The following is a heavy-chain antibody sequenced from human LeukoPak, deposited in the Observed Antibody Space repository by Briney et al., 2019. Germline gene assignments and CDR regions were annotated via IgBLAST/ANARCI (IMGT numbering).Heavy chain of an antibody. V-gene: IGHV3-74*01. CDR1: GFTFSRFS. J-gene: IGHJ6*02. CDR3: VQSGGMDV. Sequence: GGSLRLSCVASGFTFSRFSMHWVREAPGKGLVWVSRINTDGSDTNYADSVKGRFTISRDNAKNTLYLQMNSLRAEDTAPYYCVQSGGMDVWGQGTTVTVSS. CDR2: INTDGSDT.